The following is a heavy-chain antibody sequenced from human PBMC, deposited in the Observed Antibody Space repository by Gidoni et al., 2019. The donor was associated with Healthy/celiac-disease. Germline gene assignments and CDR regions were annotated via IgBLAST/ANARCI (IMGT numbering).Heavy chain of an antibody. J-gene: IGHJ4*02. D-gene: IGHD1-26*01. CDR1: GGSISSGSYY. V-gene: IGHV4-61*02. Sequence: QVQLQESGPGLVKPSQTLSLTCTVSGGSISSGSYYWSWIRQPAGKGLEWIGRIYTSGSTNYNPSLKSRVTISVDTSKNQFSLKLSSVTAADTAVYYCARSPIVDPLPFDYWGQGTLVTVSS. CDR3: ARSPIVDPLPFDY. CDR2: IYTSGST.